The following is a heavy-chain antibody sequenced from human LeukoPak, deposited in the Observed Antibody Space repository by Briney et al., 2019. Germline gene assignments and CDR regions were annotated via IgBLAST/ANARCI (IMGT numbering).Heavy chain of an antibody. CDR3: AKLSSSAGSDY. V-gene: IGHV3-74*01. J-gene: IGHJ4*02. D-gene: IGHD6-13*01. CDR1: GFTFSSYW. CDR2: INTDGSST. Sequence: PGGSLRLSCAASGFTFSSYWMHWVRQAPGKGLVWVSRINTDGSSTNYADSVKGRFTISRDNSKNTLYLQMNSLRAEDTAVYYCAKLSSSAGSDYWGQGTLVTVSS.